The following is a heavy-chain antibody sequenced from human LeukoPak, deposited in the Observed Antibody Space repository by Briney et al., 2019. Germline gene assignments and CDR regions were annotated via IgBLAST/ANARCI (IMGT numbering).Heavy chain of an antibody. D-gene: IGHD3-3*01. CDR1: GFSFSGYA. J-gene: IGHJ4*02. Sequence: PGGSLRLSCAASGFSFSGYAIHWVRQAPGKGLEWVAVISYDGSNRYADSVKGRFTISRDNSKNTLYLQMNSLRAEDTAVYYCAGHLGAWRYFDYWGQGTLVTVSS. CDR2: ISYDGSNR. V-gene: IGHV3-30*04. CDR3: AGHLGAWRYFDY.